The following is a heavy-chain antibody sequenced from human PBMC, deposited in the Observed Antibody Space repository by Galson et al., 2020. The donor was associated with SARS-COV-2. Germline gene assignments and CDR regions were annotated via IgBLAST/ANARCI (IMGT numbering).Heavy chain of an antibody. CDR1: GGSISSFY. CDR2: IYYSGST. Sequence: SQTLSLTCTVSGGSISSFYWSWIRQPPGKGLEWIGYIYYSGSTNYNPSLKSRVTISVDTSKNQLSLKLGSVTAADTAMYFCARHINSYRWSYYLDPWGQGALVTVSS. V-gene: IGHV4-59*01. CDR3: ARHINSYRWSYYLDP. J-gene: IGHJ5*02. D-gene: IGHD1-26*01.